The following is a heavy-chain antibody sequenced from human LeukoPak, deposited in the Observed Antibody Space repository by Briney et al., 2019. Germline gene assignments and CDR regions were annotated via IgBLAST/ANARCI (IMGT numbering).Heavy chain of an antibody. D-gene: IGHD2-2*02. V-gene: IGHV1-24*01. J-gene: IGHJ4*02. CDR1: GYTLTELS. CDR2: FDPEDGET. CDR3: ASGYCTSTSCHTGGYFDF. Sequence: ASVKVSCKVSGYTLTELSMHWVRQAPGKGLEWMGGFDPEDGETIYAQKFQGRVTMTEDTSTDTAYMGLSSLRSEDTAVYYCASGYCTSTSCHTGGYFDFWGLGTLVTVSS.